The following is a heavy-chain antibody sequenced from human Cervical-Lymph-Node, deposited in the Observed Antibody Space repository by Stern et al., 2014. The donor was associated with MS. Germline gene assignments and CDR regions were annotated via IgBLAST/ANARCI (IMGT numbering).Heavy chain of an antibody. CDR1: GFTFSSYS. D-gene: IGHD3-22*01. Sequence: EVQLVESGGGLVQPGGSLRLSCAASGFTFSSYSMNWVRQAPGQGLEWVSSISSSSSYIYYADSVKGRFTISRDNAKNSLYLQMNSLRAEDTAVYYCARYQYYYDSSGFDYWGQGTLVTVSS. V-gene: IGHV3-21*01. CDR3: ARYQYYYDSSGFDY. J-gene: IGHJ4*02. CDR2: ISSSSSYI.